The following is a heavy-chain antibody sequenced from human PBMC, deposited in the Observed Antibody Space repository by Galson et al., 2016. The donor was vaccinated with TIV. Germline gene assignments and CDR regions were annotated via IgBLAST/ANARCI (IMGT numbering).Heavy chain of an antibody. V-gene: IGHV1-24*01. CDR3: ATVAWFPGLSLDS. CDR1: GYTLSEIA. Sequence: SVKVSCKVSGYTLSEIAMHWVRQAPGEGLEWVGGFNPEAGRTIYAQKFHGRVTVTEGTATDAAYMELNNLRSDDTAVYYCATVAWFPGLSLDSWGQGTLVIVSS. CDR2: FNPEAGRT. J-gene: IGHJ4*02. D-gene: IGHD3-22*01.